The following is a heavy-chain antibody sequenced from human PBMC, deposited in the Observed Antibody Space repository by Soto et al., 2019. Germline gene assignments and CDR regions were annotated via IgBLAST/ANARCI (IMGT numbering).Heavy chain of an antibody. J-gene: IGHJ5*02. CDR2: ISAYNGNT. Sequence: ASVKVSCKASGYTFTSYGISWVRQAPGQGLEWMGWISAYNGNTNYAQKLQGRVTMTTDTSTSTAYMELRSLRSDDTAVYYCARPHCSSTSCSFGPWGQGTLVPVSS. CDR3: ARPHCSSTSCSFGP. V-gene: IGHV1-18*01. CDR1: GYTFTSYG. D-gene: IGHD2-2*01.